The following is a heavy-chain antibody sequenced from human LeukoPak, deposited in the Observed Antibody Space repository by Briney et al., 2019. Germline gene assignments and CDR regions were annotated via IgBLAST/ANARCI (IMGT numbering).Heavy chain of an antibody. J-gene: IGHJ4*02. D-gene: IGHD1-1*01. CDR2: IRSKTEGETK. V-gene: IGHV3-15*01. CDR3: ATGVVTGTSR. CDR1: RITFRNAW. Sequence: PGGSLRLSCAVSRITFRNAWMSWVRPAPGKGLEWVARIRSKTEGETKEYAASVKGRFTISRDDSRSRLYLQMNSLKTEDTAVYYCATGVVTGTSRWGQGTLVTVSS.